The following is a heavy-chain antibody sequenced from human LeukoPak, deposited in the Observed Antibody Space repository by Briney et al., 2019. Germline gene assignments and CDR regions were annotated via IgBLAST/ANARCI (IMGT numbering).Heavy chain of an antibody. J-gene: IGHJ3*02. V-gene: IGHV1-18*01. CDR1: GYTFTSYG. Sequence: GASVKVSCKASGYTFTSYGISWVRQAPGQGLEWMGWISAYNGNTNYAQKLQGRVTMTTDTSTSTAYMELRSLRSDDTAVYYCASPSYSSSWYPYDAFDIWGQGTMVTVSS. CDR2: ISAYNGNT. D-gene: IGHD6-13*01. CDR3: ASPSYSSSWYPYDAFDI.